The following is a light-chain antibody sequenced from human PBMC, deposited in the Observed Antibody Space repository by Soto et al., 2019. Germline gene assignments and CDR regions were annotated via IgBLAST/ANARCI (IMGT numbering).Light chain of an antibody. Sequence: QSVLTQPASVSGSPGQSITISCTGTSSDIGIYNYVSWYQQHPGKAPKLMICEVSNRPSGVSSRFSGSKSGNTASLTISGLRAEDEADYYCTSFTTTNIWVFGGGTKLT. CDR1: SSDIGIYNY. V-gene: IGLV2-14*01. CDR3: TSFTTTNIWV. CDR2: EVS. J-gene: IGLJ3*02.